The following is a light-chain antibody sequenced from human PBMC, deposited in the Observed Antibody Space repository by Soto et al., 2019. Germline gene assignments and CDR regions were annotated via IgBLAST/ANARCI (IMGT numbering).Light chain of an antibody. CDR1: QGISNY. CDR2: AAS. J-gene: IGKJ1*01. V-gene: IGKV1-27*01. Sequence: DIQMPQSPSSLSASVGYRVTITCRSSQGISNYLAWYQQKPGKVPKLLIYAASTLQSGVPSRFSGSGSGTDFTLTIRSLQPEDVATYYCQQSYSTAAWTCGKGNKVDIK. CDR3: QQSYSTAAWT.